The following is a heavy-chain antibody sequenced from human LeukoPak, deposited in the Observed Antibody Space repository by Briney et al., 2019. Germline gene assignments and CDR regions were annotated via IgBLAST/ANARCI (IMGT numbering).Heavy chain of an antibody. CDR2: INHSGSTS. CDR1: GESFSGYF. J-gene: IGHJ4*02. CDR3: ARKSGYARDY. D-gene: IGHD5-12*01. V-gene: IGHV4-34*01. Sequence: SSETLSLTCAVYGESFSGYFWNWIRQPPGKGLEWIGEINHSGSTSNHNPSLKSRVTMSVDTSKNQFSLKLSSVTAADTAVYYCARKSGYARDYWGQGNLVTVSS.